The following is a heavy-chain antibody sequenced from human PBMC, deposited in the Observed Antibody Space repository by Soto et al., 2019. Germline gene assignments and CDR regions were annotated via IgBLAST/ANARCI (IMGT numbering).Heavy chain of an antibody. D-gene: IGHD2-15*01. CDR1: GFSLNSNGMC. CDR3: ARTPALPLWYPHGMDV. Sequence: SGPTLVNPTQTLTLTCTFSGFSLNSNGMCVNWIRQPPVKALEWLALIDWDDDKYYSTSLKTRLTISRDTSKYQVVLTMTNMDPVDTATYYCARTPALPLWYPHGMDVWGQGTTVTVSS. CDR2: IDWDDDK. J-gene: IGHJ6*02. V-gene: IGHV2-70*13.